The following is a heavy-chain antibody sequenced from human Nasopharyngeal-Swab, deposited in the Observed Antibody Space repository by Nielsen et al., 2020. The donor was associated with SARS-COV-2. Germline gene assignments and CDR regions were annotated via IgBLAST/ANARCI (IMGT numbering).Heavy chain of an antibody. D-gene: IGHD6-13*01. CDR1: GFTFSKFY. Sequence: GESLKISCAASGFTFSKFYMSWVRQAAGKGLEWVANIKQDGSGSYYVDSVQGRFTISRDAANTSLYLQMNSLRGGGTGVYYCARGGSSLPFDYWGPGTLVTVSS. V-gene: IGHV3-7*01. J-gene: IGHJ4*02. CDR3: ARGGSSLPFDY. CDR2: IKQDGSGS.